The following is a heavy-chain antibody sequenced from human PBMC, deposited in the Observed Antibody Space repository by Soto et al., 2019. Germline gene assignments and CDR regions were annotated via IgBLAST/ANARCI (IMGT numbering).Heavy chain of an antibody. CDR1: GFTFGDYA. D-gene: IGHD3-10*01. CDR2: IRSKAYGGTT. Sequence: GGSLRLSCTASGFTFGDYAMSWFRQAPGKGLEWVGFIRSKAYGGTTEYAASVKGRFTISRDDSKSIAYLQMNSLKTEDTAVYYCTRDLDPDNTWFGELVDYWGQGTLVTVSS. CDR3: TRDLDPDNTWFGELVDY. J-gene: IGHJ4*02. V-gene: IGHV3-49*03.